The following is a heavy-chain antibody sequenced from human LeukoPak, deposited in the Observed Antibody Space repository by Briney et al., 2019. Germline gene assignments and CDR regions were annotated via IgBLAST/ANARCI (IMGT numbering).Heavy chain of an antibody. J-gene: IGHJ6*03. Sequence: GASVKVSCKASGGTSSSYAISWVRQATGQGLEWMGWMNPNSGNTGYAQKFQGRVTMTRNTSISTAYMELSSLRSEDTAVYYCASCRYYYYMDVWGKGTTVTVSS. CDR2: MNPNSGNT. CDR3: ASCRYYYYMDV. CDR1: GGTSSSYA. V-gene: IGHV1-8*02.